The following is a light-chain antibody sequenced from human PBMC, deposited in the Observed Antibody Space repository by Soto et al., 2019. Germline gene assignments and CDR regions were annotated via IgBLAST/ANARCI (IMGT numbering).Light chain of an antibody. CDR2: DAY. CDR1: QDISYY. Sequence: DIQIISFPASVSASVVGIVTVTSQASQDISYYVNWYQQKPGKDPKLMIYDAYNLETGVTSRFSGSGSGTDFTFTISSMQPEEIATDYCQQYDNLPLTGGRGTPVEIK. J-gene: IGKJ4*01. CDR3: QQYDNLPLT. V-gene: IGKV1-33*01.